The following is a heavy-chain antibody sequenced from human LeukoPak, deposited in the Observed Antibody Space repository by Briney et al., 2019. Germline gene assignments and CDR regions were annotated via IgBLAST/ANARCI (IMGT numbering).Heavy chain of an antibody. D-gene: IGHD4-23*01. V-gene: IGHV1-8*03. CDR1: GYTFTSYD. CDR3: ATSYGGNSGYDAFDI. CDR2: MNPNSGNT. J-gene: IGHJ3*02. Sequence: ASVEVSCKASGYTFTSYDINWVRQATGQGLEWMGWMNPNSGNTGYAQKFQGRVTITRNTSISTAYMELSSLRSEDTAVYYCATSYGGNSGYDAFDIWSQGTMVTVSS.